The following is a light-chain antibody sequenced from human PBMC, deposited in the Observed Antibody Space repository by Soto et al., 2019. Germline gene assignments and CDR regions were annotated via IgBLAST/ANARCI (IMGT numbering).Light chain of an antibody. CDR2: DAS. J-gene: IGKJ2*01. CDR1: QSVSGY. V-gene: IGKV3-11*01. CDR3: QQGSYWPSYT. Sequence: EIVLTQTPATLSLSPGERATLSCRASQSVSGYLAWYQHRPGQAPRLLIYDASNRATGVPARFSGSGSGSDVTLTISSLEPEDFAVYVCQQGSYWPSYTFGQGTKLEIK.